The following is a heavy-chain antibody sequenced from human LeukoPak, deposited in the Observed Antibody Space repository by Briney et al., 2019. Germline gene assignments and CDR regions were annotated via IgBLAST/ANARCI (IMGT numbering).Heavy chain of an antibody. J-gene: IGHJ4*02. CDR2: ISYDGNDK. Sequence: GGSLRLSCEASGFTFNSYALHWVRQAPGKGLEWVSVISYDGNDKYSAESVKGRFTISRDTSKNTLSLQMNSLRAEDTAVYYCAKARGYYDSSLDYFDYWGQGTLVTVSS. D-gene: IGHD3-22*01. V-gene: IGHV3-30-3*01. CDR1: GFTFNSYA. CDR3: AKARGYYDSSLDYFDY.